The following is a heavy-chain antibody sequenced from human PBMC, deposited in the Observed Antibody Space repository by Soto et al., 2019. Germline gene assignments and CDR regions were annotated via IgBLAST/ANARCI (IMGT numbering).Heavy chain of an antibody. CDR1: GYSFTSYW. Sequence: PGESLKISCKGSGYSFTSYWISWVRQMPGKGLEWMGRIDPSDSYTNYSPSFQGHVTISADKSISTAYLQWSSLKASDTAMYYCARSVERRDETYYDFWSGPKNWFDPWGQGTLVTVSS. J-gene: IGHJ5*02. CDR3: ARSVERRDETYYDFWSGPKNWFDP. V-gene: IGHV5-10-1*01. D-gene: IGHD3-3*01. CDR2: IDPSDSYT.